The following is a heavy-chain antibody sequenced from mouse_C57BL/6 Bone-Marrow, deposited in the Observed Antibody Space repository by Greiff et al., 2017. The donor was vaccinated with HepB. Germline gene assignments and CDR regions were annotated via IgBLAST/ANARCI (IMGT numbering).Heavy chain of an antibody. J-gene: IGHJ4*01. CDR3: ARRYYGSFYAMDY. CDR2: IWSGGST. D-gene: IGHD1-1*01. CDR1: GFSLTSYG. V-gene: IGHV2-2*01. Sequence: VQGVESGPGLVQPSQSLSITCTVSGFSLTSYGVHWVRQSPGKGLEWLGVIWSGGSTDYNAAFISRLSISKDNSKSQVFFKMNSLQADDTAIYYCARRYYGSFYAMDYWGQGTSVTVSS.